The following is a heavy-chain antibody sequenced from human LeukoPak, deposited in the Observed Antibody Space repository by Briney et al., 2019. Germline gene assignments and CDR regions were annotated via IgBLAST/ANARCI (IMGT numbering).Heavy chain of an antibody. V-gene: IGHV3-21*01. Sequence: GGSLRLSCAASGFNFGAYTINWVRQAPGKGLEWVSCIFSRSESILYADSVKGRFTISRDNAKNSLYLQMDSLRVEDTAVYYCARVATVMTPSDGFDVWGQGATVIVSS. J-gene: IGHJ3*01. CDR3: ARVATVMTPSDGFDV. D-gene: IGHD4-23*01. CDR2: IFSRSESI. CDR1: GFNFGAYT.